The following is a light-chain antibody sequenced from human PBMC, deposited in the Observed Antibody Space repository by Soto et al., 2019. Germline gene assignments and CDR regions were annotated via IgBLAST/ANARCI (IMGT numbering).Light chain of an antibody. V-gene: IGKV3-20*01. CDR1: QSIKNNF. Sequence: EIVLTQSPGTLSLSPGERATVSCRASQSIKNNFLAWYQQKPGQAPRLLIFGASSRSSGIPSRFSGSGSGTDFTLTVSRLEPEDFAVYYCQQYGTSPINFGQGTRLEI. CDR3: QQYGTSPIN. J-gene: IGKJ5*01. CDR2: GAS.